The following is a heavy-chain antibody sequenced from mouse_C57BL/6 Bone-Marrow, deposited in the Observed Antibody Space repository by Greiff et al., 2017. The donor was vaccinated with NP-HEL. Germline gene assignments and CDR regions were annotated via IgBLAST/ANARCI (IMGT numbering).Heavy chain of an antibody. V-gene: IGHV1-50*01. CDR2: IDPSDSYT. D-gene: IGHD1-1*01. Sequence: QVQLQQPGAELVKPGASVKLSCKASGYTFTSYWMQWVKQRPGQGLEWIGEIDPSDSYTNYNQKFKGKATLTVDTASSTAYMQLSSLTSEDSAVYYCARFEAYYYGSSPYYYAMDYWSQGTSVTVSS. CDR1: GYTFTSYW. CDR3: ARFEAYYYGSSPYYYAMDY. J-gene: IGHJ4*01.